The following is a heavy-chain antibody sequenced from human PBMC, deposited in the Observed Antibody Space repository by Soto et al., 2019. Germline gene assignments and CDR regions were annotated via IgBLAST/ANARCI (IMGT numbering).Heavy chain of an antibody. J-gene: IGHJ4*02. CDR2: IYYSGST. CDR3: AREIVVVPAAIGPYFDC. D-gene: IGHD2-2*01. V-gene: IGHV4-31*03. CDR1: GGSISSGGYY. Sequence: QVQLQESGPGLVKPSQTLSLTCTVSGGSISSGGYYWSWIRQHPGKGLEWIGYIYYSGSTYYNPSLNSRVTISVDTSKNQFSLKLSSVTAAGTAVYYCAREIVVVPAAIGPYFDCRGQGTLVTVSS.